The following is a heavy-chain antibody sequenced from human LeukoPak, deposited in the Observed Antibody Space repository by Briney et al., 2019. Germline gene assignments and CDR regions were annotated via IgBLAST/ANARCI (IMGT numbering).Heavy chain of an antibody. J-gene: IGHJ4*02. V-gene: IGHV4-34*01. D-gene: IGHD5-12*01. CDR3: ARAYSGYDWGTYYFDY. CDR2: IYYSGST. CDR1: GGSFSGYY. Sequence: SETLSLTCAVYGGSFSGYYWSWIRQPPGKGLEWIGYIYYSGSTYYNPSLKSRVTISVDTSKNQFSLKLSSVTAADTAVYYCARAYSGYDWGTYYFDYWGQGTLVTVSS.